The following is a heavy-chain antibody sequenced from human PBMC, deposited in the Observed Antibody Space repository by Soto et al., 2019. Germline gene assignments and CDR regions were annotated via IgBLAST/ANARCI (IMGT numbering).Heavy chain of an antibody. V-gene: IGHV3-21*01. J-gene: IGHJ6*03. D-gene: IGHD2-2*01. CDR3: ARVPYQLLHPSQNYYYYYMDV. CDR1: GFTFSSYS. CDR2: ISSSSSYI. Sequence: GGSLRLSCAASGFTFSSYSMNWVRQAPGKGLEWVSSISSSSSYIYYADSVKGRFTISRDNAKNSLYLQMNSLRAEDTAVYYCARVPYQLLHPSQNYYYYYMDVWGKGTTVTVSS.